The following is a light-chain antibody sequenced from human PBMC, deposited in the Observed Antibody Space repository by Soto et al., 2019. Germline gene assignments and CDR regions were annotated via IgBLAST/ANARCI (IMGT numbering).Light chain of an antibody. CDR1: QSLLHSNGHNY. CDR2: LGS. CDR3: LQARQTPPT. V-gene: IGKV2-28*01. J-gene: IGKJ5*01. Sequence: DIVMTQSPLSLPVTPGEPASISCRSSQSLLHSNGHNYMDWHLQKPGQSPQLLIYLGSNRASGVPDRFSGSGSGTDFTLKISRVEAEDVGVYYCLQARQTPPTFGQGTRLEIK.